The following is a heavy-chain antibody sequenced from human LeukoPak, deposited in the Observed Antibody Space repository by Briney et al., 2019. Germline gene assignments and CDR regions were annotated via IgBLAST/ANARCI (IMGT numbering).Heavy chain of an antibody. V-gene: IGHV1-8*01. J-gene: IGHJ6*02. D-gene: IGHD4-17*01. Sequence: ASVKVSCKASGYTFTSYDINWVRQATGQGLEWMGWMNPNSGNTGYAQKFQGRVTMTRSTSISTAYMELSSLRSEDTAVYYCARMTTVTTRGWGYYYYGMDVWGQGTTVTVSS. CDR2: MNPNSGNT. CDR1: GYTFTSYD. CDR3: ARMTTVTTRGWGYYYYGMDV.